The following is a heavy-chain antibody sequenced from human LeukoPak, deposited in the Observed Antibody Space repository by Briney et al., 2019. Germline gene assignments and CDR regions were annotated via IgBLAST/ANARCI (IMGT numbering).Heavy chain of an antibody. CDR1: GGSFSGYY. J-gene: IGHJ4*02. CDR3: ARAVQSYDLWSGYSAYYFDY. CDR2: INHSGST. Sequence: SETLSLTCAVYGGSFSGYYWSWIRQPPGKGLEWIGEINHSGSTNYNPSLKSRVTISVDTSKNQFSLKLSSVTAADTAVYYCARAVQSYDLWSGYSAYYFDYWGQGTLVTVSS. D-gene: IGHD3-3*01. V-gene: IGHV4-34*01.